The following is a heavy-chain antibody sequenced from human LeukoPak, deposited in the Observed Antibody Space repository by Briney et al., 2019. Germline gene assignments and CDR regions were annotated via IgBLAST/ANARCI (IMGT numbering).Heavy chain of an antibody. V-gene: IGHV3-48*02. J-gene: IGHJ6*02. Sequence: GGSLRLSCAASGFTFSSYSMNWVRQAPGQGLEWISYISSSSDAIYYADSVRGRFTISRDNAKNSLYLEMDSLRDEDTAIYYCARGHYDVLAVYYFYGMDVWGPGTTVTVSS. D-gene: IGHD3-9*01. CDR1: GFTFSSYS. CDR2: ISSSSDAI. CDR3: ARGHYDVLAVYYFYGMDV.